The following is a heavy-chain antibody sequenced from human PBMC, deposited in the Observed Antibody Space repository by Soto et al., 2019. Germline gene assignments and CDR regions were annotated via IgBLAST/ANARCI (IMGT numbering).Heavy chain of an antibody. Sequence: EVRLLESGGGLVQPGGSLRLSCVASGFDFSTYAMSWVRQAPGKGLEWVSVIGEGGVSRVYADAVKGRFTISRDNSKNTLYLQMTSLRVDDTAMYYCARDSVTRVISDISGMDVWGQGTTVSVSS. CDR3: ARDSVTRVISDISGMDV. CDR1: GFDFSTYA. J-gene: IGHJ6*02. D-gene: IGHD3-10*01. V-gene: IGHV3-23*01. CDR2: IGEGGVSR.